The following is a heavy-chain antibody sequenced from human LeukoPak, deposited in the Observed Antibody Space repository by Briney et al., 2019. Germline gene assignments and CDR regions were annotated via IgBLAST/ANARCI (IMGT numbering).Heavy chain of an antibody. V-gene: IGHV5-51*01. J-gene: IGHJ1*01. CDR1: GHSFTRHW. D-gene: IGHD3-22*01. CDR3: ARLRRYYDSSGYYYAGHFQH. Sequence: GESLKISCKGSGHSFTRHWVAWVRQMPGKGLEWMGITHPGDSDTTYSPSLQGQVTISADKSINTAYLQWSSLQASDTAMYYCARLRRYYDSSGYYYAGHFQHWGQGTLVTVSS. CDR2: THPGDSDT.